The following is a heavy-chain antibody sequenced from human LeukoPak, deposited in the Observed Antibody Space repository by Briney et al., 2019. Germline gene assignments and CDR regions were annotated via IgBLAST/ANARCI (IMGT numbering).Heavy chain of an antibody. CDR2: TYYRSKWYH. CDR3: ARDQGKDWRPTYGWDV. J-gene: IGHJ6*02. CDR1: GDSVSTNSGV. Sequence: SQTLSLTCAISGDSVSTNSGVWNWIRLSPSRGLEWLGRTYYRSKWYHDHAVSVKSRITINPDTSKNQVSLQLSSVTPEDTAVYYCARDQGKDWRPTYGWDVWGQGTTVAVSS. V-gene: IGHV6-1*01. D-gene: IGHD3-3*01.